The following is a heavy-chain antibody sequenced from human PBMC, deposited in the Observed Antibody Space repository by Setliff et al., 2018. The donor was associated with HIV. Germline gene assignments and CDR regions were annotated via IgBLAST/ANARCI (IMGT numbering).Heavy chain of an antibody. V-gene: IGHV1-18*01. CDR2: ISAYNGNT. J-gene: IGHJ3*02. Sequence: ASVKVSCKASGYTFTSYGISWVRQAPGQGLVWMGWISAYNGNTNYAQKFQGRVTMTTDTSTTTAYMELRSLRSDDTAVYYCARDRSIIMTFGGGNDAFDIWGQGTMVTVSS. CDR1: GYTFTSYG. CDR3: ARDRSIIMTFGGGNDAFDI. D-gene: IGHD3-16*01.